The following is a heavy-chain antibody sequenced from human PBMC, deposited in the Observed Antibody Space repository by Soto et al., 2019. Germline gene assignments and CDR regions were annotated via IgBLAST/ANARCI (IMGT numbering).Heavy chain of an antibody. V-gene: IGHV3-30*18. CDR1: GFTFSSYG. J-gene: IGHJ4*02. D-gene: IGHD5-18*01. CDR2: ISYDGSNK. Sequence: QVQLVESGGGVVQPGRSLRLSCAASGFTFSSYGMHWVRRAPGKGLEWVAVISYDGSNKYYADSVKGRFTISRDNSKNTLYLQMNSLRAEDTAVYYCAKGSTAMTYFDYGGQGTLVTVSS. CDR3: AKGSTAMTYFDY.